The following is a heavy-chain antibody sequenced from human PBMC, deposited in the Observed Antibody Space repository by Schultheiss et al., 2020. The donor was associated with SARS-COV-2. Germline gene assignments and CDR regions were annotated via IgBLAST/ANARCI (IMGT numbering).Heavy chain of an antibody. Sequence: GGSLKLSCAASGFSFSSYGIHWVRQAPGKGLEWVALIWYDGSDKYYADSVKGRFTISRDNSKNTLYLQMNSLRAEDTAVYYCARVAGGYSSSSPGDYWGQGTLVTVSS. J-gene: IGHJ4*02. CDR2: IWYDGSDK. CDR3: ARVAGGYSSSSPGDY. V-gene: IGHV3-33*08. CDR1: GFSFSSYG. D-gene: IGHD6-6*01.